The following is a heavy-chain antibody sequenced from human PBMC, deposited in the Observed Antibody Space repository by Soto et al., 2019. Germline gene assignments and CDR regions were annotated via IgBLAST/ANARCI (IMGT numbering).Heavy chain of an antibody. V-gene: IGHV5-51*01. CDR2: IYPGDSDT. CDR3: ARMMAASGTAFDY. D-gene: IGHD6-13*01. CDR1: GYSFISSW. J-gene: IGHJ4*02. Sequence: PGESLKISCQASGYSFISSWIGWVRQMPGKGLEWMGIIYPGDSDTRYSPSFQGQVTISADKSTSTACLQWSSLKASDTATYYCARMMAASGTAFDYWGQGALVTVSS.